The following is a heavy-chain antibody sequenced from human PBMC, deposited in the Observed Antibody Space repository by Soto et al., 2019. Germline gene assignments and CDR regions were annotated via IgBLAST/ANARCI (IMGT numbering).Heavy chain of an antibody. CDR1: GYTFTSYG. Sequence: QVHLVQSGAEVKKPGASVKVSCKASGYTFTSYGITWVRQALGQGLEWMGWISAHNGNTDYAQKLQGRVIVTRDTSTSTAYMELRSLISDDPAVYYCARGRYGDYWGQGALVTVSS. J-gene: IGHJ4*02. CDR3: ARGRYGDY. CDR2: ISAHNGNT. D-gene: IGHD1-1*01. V-gene: IGHV1-18*01.